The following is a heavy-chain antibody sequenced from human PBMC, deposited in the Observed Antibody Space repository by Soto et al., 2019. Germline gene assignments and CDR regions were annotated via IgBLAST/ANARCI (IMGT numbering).Heavy chain of an antibody. V-gene: IGHV1-3*01. Sequence: VRLIQSGPEMMQPGASVRVSCKASGFTALSYAFHWVRQAPGQGPEWLGWLNGGVDGTSYSQRFQGRVTISRDTSANTVYLEVNALTAEDTAVYYCAREVKGVTSFDYWGQGTLVTGSS. CDR1: GFTALSYA. D-gene: IGHD3-10*01. CDR3: AREVKGVTSFDY. CDR2: LNGGVDGT. J-gene: IGHJ4*02.